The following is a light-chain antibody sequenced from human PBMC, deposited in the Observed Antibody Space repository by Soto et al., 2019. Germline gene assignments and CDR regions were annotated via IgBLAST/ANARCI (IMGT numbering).Light chain of an antibody. J-gene: IGLJ2*01. Sequence: QPVLTQSPSASASLGASVKLTCTLSSGHTSYSIAWHQQRPEKGPRYLMKIHSDGSHSKGDGIPDRFSGSSSGAERYLTISSLQSEDEADYYCQTWGTGIVVFGGGPKLTVL. CDR2: IHSDGSH. CDR3: QTWGTGIVV. V-gene: IGLV4-69*01. CDR1: SGHTSYS.